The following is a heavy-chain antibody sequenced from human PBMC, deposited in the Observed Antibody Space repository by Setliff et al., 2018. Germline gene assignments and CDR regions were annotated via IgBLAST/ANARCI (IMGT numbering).Heavy chain of an antibody. V-gene: IGHV3-7*01. CDR1: GFTFSSFW. CDR3: AKPQVELRWGFES. J-gene: IGHJ4*02. D-gene: IGHD1-7*01. CDR2: INQDGSGK. Sequence: GGSLRLSCAASGFTFSSFWMSWVRQSPGKGMEWVANINQDGSGKYYVDSVKGRFTISRDNAKNSLSLQMNSLRTEDTAVYYCAKPQVELRWGFESWGQGTPVTVSS.